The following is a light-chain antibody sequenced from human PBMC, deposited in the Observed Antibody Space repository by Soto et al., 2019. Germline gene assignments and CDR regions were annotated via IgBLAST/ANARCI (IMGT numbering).Light chain of an antibody. J-gene: IGLJ1*01. Sequence: QSALTQPASVSGSPGQSITLSCTGTISDIGYYDYVSWYQHHSGKAPKLIIYEVNNRPSGVSNRFSGSKSVNTASLTISGLQAEDEADYYCSSHSSSSAYYVFGTGTKLTVL. CDR3: SSHSSSSAYYV. CDR2: EVN. V-gene: IGLV2-14*01. CDR1: ISDIGYYDY.